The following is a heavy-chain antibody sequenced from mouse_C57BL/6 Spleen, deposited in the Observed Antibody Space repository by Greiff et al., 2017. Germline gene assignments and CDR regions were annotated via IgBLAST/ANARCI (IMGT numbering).Heavy chain of an antibody. CDR1: GFNIKDYY. CDR3: ARSDYYGSSYNFDY. CDR2: IDPEDSET. Sequence: VQLKESGAELVKPGASVKLSCTASGFNIKDYYMHWVKQRTEQGLEWIGRIDPEDSETKYAPKFQGKATITADTSSNTAYLQLSSLTSEDTAVYYCARSDYYGSSYNFDYWGQGTTLTVSS. J-gene: IGHJ2*01. D-gene: IGHD1-1*01. V-gene: IGHV14-2*01.